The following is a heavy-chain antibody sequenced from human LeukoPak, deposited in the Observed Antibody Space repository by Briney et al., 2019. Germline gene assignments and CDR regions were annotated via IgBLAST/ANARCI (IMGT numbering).Heavy chain of an antibody. Sequence: SETLSLTCTVSGASISSYYWSWVRQPAGEGLEWIGRIYTSGSTNYKPSLKSRVTMSVDTSKNQFSLELTSVTAADTAVYYCARDGVENSSWYPLDSWGPGTLVTVSS. CDR1: GASISSYY. D-gene: IGHD6-13*01. CDR3: ARDGVENSSWYPLDS. J-gene: IGHJ4*02. V-gene: IGHV4-4*07. CDR2: IYTSGST.